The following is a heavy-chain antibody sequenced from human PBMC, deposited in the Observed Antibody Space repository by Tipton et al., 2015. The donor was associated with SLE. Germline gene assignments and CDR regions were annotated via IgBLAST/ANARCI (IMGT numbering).Heavy chain of an antibody. CDR2: ISGYNGDT. Sequence: QSGPEVKKPGASVKVSCKASGYTFTTYGINWVGQAPGQGLEWMGWISGYNGDTNYAQKLQGRVTMTTDTSTSTAYMEVRSLRSDDTPVYYCARARGSGWLMREYWGQGTLVTVSS. V-gene: IGHV1-18*01. J-gene: IGHJ4*02. CDR1: GYTFTTYG. CDR3: ARARGSGWLMREY. D-gene: IGHD6-19*01.